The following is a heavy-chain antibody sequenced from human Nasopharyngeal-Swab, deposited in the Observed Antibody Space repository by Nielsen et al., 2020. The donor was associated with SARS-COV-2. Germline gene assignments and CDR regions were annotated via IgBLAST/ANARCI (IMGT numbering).Heavy chain of an antibody. CDR2: ISYDGSNK. D-gene: IGHD4-23*01. CDR3: AGDVGGWFDP. Sequence: GESLKISWAASGFTFSSYAMHWVRQAPGKGLEWVAVISYDGSNKYYADSVKGRFTISRDNSKNTLYLQMNSLRAEDTAVYYCAGDVGGWFDPWGQGTLVTVSS. J-gene: IGHJ5*02. CDR1: GFTFSSYA. V-gene: IGHV3-30*04.